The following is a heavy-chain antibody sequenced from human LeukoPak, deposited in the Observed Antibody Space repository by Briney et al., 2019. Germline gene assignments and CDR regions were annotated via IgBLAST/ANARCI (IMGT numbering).Heavy chain of an antibody. CDR3: AKDKPGGATWY. J-gene: IGHJ4*02. CDR2: ISYDGSNK. CDR1: GSTFSSYA. V-gene: IGHV3-30-3*01. D-gene: IGHD1-26*01. Sequence: GGSLRLSCAASGSTFSSYAMHWVRQAPGKGLEWVAVISYDGSNKYYADSVKGRFTISRDNSKNTLYLQMNSLRAEDTAVYYCAKDKPGGATWYWGQGTLVTVSS.